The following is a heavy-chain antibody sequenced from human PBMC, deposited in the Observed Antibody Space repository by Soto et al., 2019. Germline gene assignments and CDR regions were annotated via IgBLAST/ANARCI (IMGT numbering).Heavy chain of an antibody. D-gene: IGHD2-2*01. V-gene: IGHV3-11*01. CDR2: ISSSGSTI. CDR1: VFTFSDYY. CDR3: ARVVVVPGTYYFDY. Sequence: GWCLRLSCAASVFTFSDYYMSWIRQAPGKGLEWVSYISSSGSTIYYADSVKGRFTISRDNAKNSLYLQMNSLRAEDTAVYYCARVVVVPGTYYFDYWGQGTLVTVSS. J-gene: IGHJ4*02.